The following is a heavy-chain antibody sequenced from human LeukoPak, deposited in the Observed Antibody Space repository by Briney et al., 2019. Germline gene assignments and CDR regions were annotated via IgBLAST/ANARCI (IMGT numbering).Heavy chain of an antibody. V-gene: IGHV1-69*13. J-gene: IGHJ4*02. CDR2: IIPIFGTA. D-gene: IGHD2-2*01. Sequence: SVTVSFTASGGTFSIYAISGVRQPPGQGLEWVGGIIPIFGTANYVQKFQGRVTITADESTSTAYMELSSLRSEDTAVYYCARDSKPISYASDFDYWGQGTLVTVAS. CDR1: GGTFSIYA. CDR3: ARDSKPISYASDFDY.